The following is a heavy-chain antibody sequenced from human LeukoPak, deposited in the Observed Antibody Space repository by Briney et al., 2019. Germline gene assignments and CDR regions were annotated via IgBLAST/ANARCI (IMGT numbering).Heavy chain of an antibody. CDR3: AEGEMPGAFDI. Sequence: PSETLSLTCTVSGYSISSGYYWGWIRQPPGKGLEWIGSIYHSGSTYYNPSLKSRVTISVDTSKNQFSLKLSSVTAADTAVYYCAEGEMPGAFDIWGQGTMVTVSS. V-gene: IGHV4-38-2*02. CDR2: IYHSGST. D-gene: IGHD5-24*01. J-gene: IGHJ3*02. CDR1: GYSISSGYY.